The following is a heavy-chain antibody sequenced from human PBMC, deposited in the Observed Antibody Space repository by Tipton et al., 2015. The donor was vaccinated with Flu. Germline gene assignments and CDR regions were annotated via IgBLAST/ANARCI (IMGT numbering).Heavy chain of an antibody. D-gene: IGHD2-2*01. V-gene: IGHV3-30*02. J-gene: IGHJ1*01. CDR1: GFTFSTYG. Sequence: QLVQSGGGVVQPGGSLRLSCAASGFTFSTYGMHWVRQAPGKGLEWVAFIRFDGSDKHYADSVKGRFTISRDNSKNTLYLQMNGLRAEDSAVYYCAKDSRYCTSTRCYVRPNAEYFQHWGQGTLVTVSS. CDR3: AKDSRYCTSTRCYVRPNAEYFQH. CDR2: IRFDGSDK.